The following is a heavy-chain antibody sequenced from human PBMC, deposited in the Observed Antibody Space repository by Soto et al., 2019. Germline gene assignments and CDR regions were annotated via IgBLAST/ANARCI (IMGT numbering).Heavy chain of an antibody. D-gene: IGHD1-26*01. J-gene: IGHJ5*01. CDR2: IRPGGDST. V-gene: IGHV3-23*01. CDR3: TTHEEGAPWAGGFDS. Sequence: VSLRLSCAASGFRFRTRAMSWVRQAPGKGLEWVASIRPGGDSTYYADSVKGRFAVSRDNSNVTLYLQMDSLRVEDTAIYYCTTHEEGAPWAGGFDSWGQGTLVTVS. CDR1: GFRFRTRA.